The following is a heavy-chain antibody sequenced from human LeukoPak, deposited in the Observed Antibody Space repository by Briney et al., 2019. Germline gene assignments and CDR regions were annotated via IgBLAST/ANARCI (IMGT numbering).Heavy chain of an antibody. J-gene: IGHJ4*02. Sequence: PGGSLRLSCAASGFTFSSYWMHWVRQAPGKGLEWVAVISYDGSNKYYADSVKGRFTISRDNSKNTLYLQMNSLRAEDTAVYYCASSGFEETTFDYWGQGTLVTVSS. CDR3: ASSGFEETTFDY. CDR2: ISYDGSNK. V-gene: IGHV3-30*03. CDR1: GFTFSSYW. D-gene: IGHD1-7*01.